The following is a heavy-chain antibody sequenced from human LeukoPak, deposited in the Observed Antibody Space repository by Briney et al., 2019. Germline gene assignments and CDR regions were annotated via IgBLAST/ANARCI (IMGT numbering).Heavy chain of an antibody. CDR2: IYYSGST. CDR1: GGSISSYY. Sequence: TSETLSLTCTVSGGSISSYYWSWIRQPPGKGLEWIGYIYYSGSTNYNPSLKSRVTISVDTSKNQFSLKLSSVTAEDTAVYYCASRRYSSGWYVYWGQGTLVTVSS. J-gene: IGHJ4*02. V-gene: IGHV4-59*01. D-gene: IGHD6-19*01. CDR3: ASRRYSSGWYVY.